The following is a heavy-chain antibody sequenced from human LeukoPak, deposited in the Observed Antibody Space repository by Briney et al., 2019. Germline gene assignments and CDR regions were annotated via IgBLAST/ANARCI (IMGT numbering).Heavy chain of an antibody. CDR3: ARDRIEAYNLFDP. CDR1: GYTFTSYD. CDR2: MNPNSGNT. D-gene: IGHD5-12*01. V-gene: IGHV1-8*01. Sequence: ASVKVSCKASGYTFTSYDINWVRQATGQGLEWMGWMNPNSGNTGYAQKFQGRVTMTRNTSISTAYMELSSLRSEDTAVYYCARDRIEAYNLFDPWGQGTLVTVSS. J-gene: IGHJ5*02.